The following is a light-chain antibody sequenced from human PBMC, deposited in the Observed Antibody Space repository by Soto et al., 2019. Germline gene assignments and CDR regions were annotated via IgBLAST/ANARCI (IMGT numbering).Light chain of an antibody. Sequence: EIVMTQSPATLSVTPGERATFSCRASQSVSSNLAWYQQKPGQAPRLLIYGASIRATGIPARFSGSGSGTEFTLTISSLQSEDFAVYYCQHYNNWPPWTFGQGTMV. CDR3: QHYNNWPPWT. CDR2: GAS. J-gene: IGKJ1*01. V-gene: IGKV3-15*01. CDR1: QSVSSN.